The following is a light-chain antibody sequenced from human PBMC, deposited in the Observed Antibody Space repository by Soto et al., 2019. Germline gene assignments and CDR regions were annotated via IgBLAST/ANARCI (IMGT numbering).Light chain of an antibody. CDR3: SSYAGSSPFV. J-gene: IGLJ1*01. Sequence: QSVLTQPASVSGSPGQSLTISCTGTSSDVGSYNLVSWYQQHPGKAPKLMIYEVSKRPSGVSNRFSGSKSGNTASLTISGLQAEVEADYYCSSYAGSSPFVFGPGTKVTVL. CDR2: EVS. CDR1: SSDVGSYNL. V-gene: IGLV2-23*02.